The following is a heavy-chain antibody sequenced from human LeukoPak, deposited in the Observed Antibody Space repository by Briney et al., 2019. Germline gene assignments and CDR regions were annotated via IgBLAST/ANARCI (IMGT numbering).Heavy chain of an antibody. J-gene: IGHJ3*02. CDR1: GGTFSSYA. V-gene: IGHV1-69*01. CDR3: ARPKSITIFGVGTNDAFDI. D-gene: IGHD3-3*01. CDR2: IIPIFGTA. Sequence: GSSVKVSCKASGGTFSSYAISWVRQAPGQGLEWMGGIIPIFGTANYAQKFQGRVTITADESTSTAYMELSSLRSEDTAVYYCARPKSITIFGVGTNDAFDIWGQGTMVTVSS.